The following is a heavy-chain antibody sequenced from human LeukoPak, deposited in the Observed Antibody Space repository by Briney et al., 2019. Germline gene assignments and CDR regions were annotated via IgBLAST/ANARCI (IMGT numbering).Heavy chain of an antibody. CDR2: ISSSSSYI. Sequence: GGSLRLSCAASGFTFSSYIMNRVRQAPGKGLDGVSSISSSSSYIYYADSVKGRFTISRDNAKNSLYLQMNSLRAEDTAVYYCARAPAYYYDSSGLNWGQGTLVTVSS. CDR3: ARAPAYYYDSSGLN. V-gene: IGHV3-21*01. J-gene: IGHJ4*02. CDR1: GFTFSSYI. D-gene: IGHD3-22*01.